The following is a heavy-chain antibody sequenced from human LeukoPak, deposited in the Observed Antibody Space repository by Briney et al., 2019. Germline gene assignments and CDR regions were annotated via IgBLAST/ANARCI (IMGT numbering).Heavy chain of an antibody. CDR1: GFTFSSYA. V-gene: IGHV3-23*01. D-gene: IGHD3-16*01. J-gene: IGHJ5*02. CDR2: ITGSGDSA. CDR3: ARDRGIGDGGNWFDP. Sequence: GGSLRLSCAASGFTFSSYAMTWVRQAPGKGLEWVSAITGSGDSAYYSDSVKGRFTISRGNAKNSLYLQMNSLRAEDTALYYCARDRGIGDGGNWFDPWGQGTLVTVSS.